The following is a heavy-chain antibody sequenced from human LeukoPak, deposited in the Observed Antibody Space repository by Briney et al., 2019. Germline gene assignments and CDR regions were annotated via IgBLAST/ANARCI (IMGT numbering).Heavy chain of an antibody. CDR3: AKGQISRSDRFDY. J-gene: IGHJ4*02. V-gene: IGHV3-30*04. D-gene: IGHD3-3*02. CDR1: GFTFSSYA. CDR2: ISYDGSNK. Sequence: GGSLRLSCAASGFTFSSYAMHWVRQAPGKGLEWVAVISYDGSNKYYVDSVKGRFTISRDNSKNTLYLQMNSLRAEDTAVYYCAKGQISRSDRFDYWGQGTLVTVSS.